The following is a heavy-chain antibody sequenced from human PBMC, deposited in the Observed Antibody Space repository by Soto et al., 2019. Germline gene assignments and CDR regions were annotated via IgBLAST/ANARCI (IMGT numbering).Heavy chain of an antibody. CDR2: MYHNGHP. V-gene: IGHV4-38-2*01. J-gene: IGHJ4*02. CDR1: DYSIRSGYY. Sequence: QVQLQESGPGLVKPSETLSLTCAVSDYSIRSGYYWGWIRHPPGKGLEWIGSMYHNGHPYHNPFLKSRVTISVDTSKTHFSLTLTSVTVADTAVYFCARVRYYFDDTGSYYSYHFDYWGQGSLVTVSP. D-gene: IGHD3-22*01. CDR3: ARVRYYFDDTGSYYSYHFDY.